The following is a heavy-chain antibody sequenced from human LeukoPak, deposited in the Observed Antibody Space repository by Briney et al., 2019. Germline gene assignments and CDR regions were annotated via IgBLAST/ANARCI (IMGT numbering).Heavy chain of an antibody. Sequence: GGSLRLSCAASGFTFSSYSMNWVRQAPGKGLEWVSSISSSSSYIYYADSVKGRFTTSRDNAKNSLYLQMNSLRAEDTAVYYCARGKNLNIVATTDDYWGQGTLVTVSS. CDR3: ARGKNLNIVATTDDY. V-gene: IGHV3-21*01. J-gene: IGHJ4*02. D-gene: IGHD5-12*01. CDR1: GFTFSSYS. CDR2: ISSSSSYI.